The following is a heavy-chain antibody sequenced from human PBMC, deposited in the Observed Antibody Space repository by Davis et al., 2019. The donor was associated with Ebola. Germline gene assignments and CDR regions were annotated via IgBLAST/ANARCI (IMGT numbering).Heavy chain of an antibody. Sequence: GESLKISCAASGFTFSSNSMNWVRQAPGKGLEWVSFISSSSNYIYYADSVKGRFTVSRDNAKNSLYLQMNSLRAEDTAVYYCARDPALVVTGGGWFFGLWGRGTLVTVSS. D-gene: IGHD2-21*02. V-gene: IGHV3-21*01. CDR3: ARDPALVVTGGGWFFGL. J-gene: IGHJ2*01. CDR2: ISSSSNYI. CDR1: GFTFSSNS.